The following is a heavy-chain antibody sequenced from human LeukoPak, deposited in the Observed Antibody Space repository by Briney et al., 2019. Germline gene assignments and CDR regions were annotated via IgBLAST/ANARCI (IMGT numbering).Heavy chain of an antibody. Sequence: PSETLSLTCTVSGGSISSYYWSWIRQPPGKGLEWIGYIYYSGSTNYNPSLKSRVTISVDTSKNQFSLKLSSVTAADTAVYYCARGGGSYDFWSGPVDYWSQGTLVTVSS. CDR1: GGSISSYY. J-gene: IGHJ4*02. CDR2: IYYSGST. D-gene: IGHD3-3*01. CDR3: ARGGGSYDFWSGPVDY. V-gene: IGHV4-59*01.